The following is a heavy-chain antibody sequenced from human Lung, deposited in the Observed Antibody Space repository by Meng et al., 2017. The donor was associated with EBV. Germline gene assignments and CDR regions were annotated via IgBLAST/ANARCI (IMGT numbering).Heavy chain of an antibody. Sequence: QMQLQPWGAGLLKPSETLALTCGVAGRSFSSSYWSWIRQPPGKGLEWIGQINNSGISNYNPSLKSRVTISVDTSKNQFSLSLTSVTAADTAVYYCARVTLWFGELEYWGQGTLVTVSS. D-gene: IGHD3-10*01. CDR2: INNSGIS. V-gene: IGHV4-34*01. CDR3: ARVTLWFGELEY. J-gene: IGHJ4*02. CDR1: GRSFSSSY.